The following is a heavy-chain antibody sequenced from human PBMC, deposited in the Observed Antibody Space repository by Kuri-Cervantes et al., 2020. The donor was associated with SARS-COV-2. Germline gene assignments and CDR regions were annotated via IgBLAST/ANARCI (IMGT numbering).Heavy chain of an antibody. CDR1: GYSFTSYW. CDR2: MNPGDSDT. V-gene: IGHV5-51*01. D-gene: IGHD4-17*01. J-gene: IGHJ6*02. CDR3: ARQSRGATATVTTDYYYDGMDV. Sequence: KVSCKGSGYSFTSYWIGWVRQMPGKGLEWMGNMNPGDSDTRYSPSFQGQVTISADKSISTAYLQWSSLKASDTAMYYCARQSRGATATVTTDYYYDGMDVWGQGTTVTVSS.